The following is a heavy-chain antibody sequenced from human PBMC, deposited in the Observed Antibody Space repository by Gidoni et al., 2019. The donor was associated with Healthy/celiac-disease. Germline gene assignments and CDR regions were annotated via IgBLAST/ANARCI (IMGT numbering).Heavy chain of an antibody. V-gene: IGHV4-59*01. Sequence: QVQLQESGPGLVKPSETLLLTGTVSGGSISSYYWSWIREPPGKGLVWIGYNYYSGSTNSNPSLKSRVTISVDTSKNQFSLKLSSVTAADTAVYYCARRDGYEWAFDIWGQGTMVTVSS. CDR3: ARRDGYEWAFDI. CDR2: NYYSGST. D-gene: IGHD5-12*01. J-gene: IGHJ3*02. CDR1: GGSISSYY.